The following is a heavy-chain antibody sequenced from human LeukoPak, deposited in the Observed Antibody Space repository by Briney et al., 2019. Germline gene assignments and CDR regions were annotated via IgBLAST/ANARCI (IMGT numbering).Heavy chain of an antibody. CDR2: INPNSGGT. J-gene: IGHJ4*02. Sequence: GASVRVSCKASGYTFTGYYMHWGRQAPGQGLEWMGWINPNSGGTNYAQKFQGRVTMPRDTSISTACMELSRLRSDDTAVYYCATDSGSYPFGYWGQGSLVTVSS. CDR3: ATDSGSYPFGY. CDR1: GYTFTGYY. D-gene: IGHD1-26*01. V-gene: IGHV1-2*02.